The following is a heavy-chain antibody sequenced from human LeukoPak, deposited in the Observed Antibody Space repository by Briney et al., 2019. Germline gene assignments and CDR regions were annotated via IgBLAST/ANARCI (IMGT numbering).Heavy chain of an antibody. CDR3: ARESWRSRI. CDR1: GFSFSSSW. J-gene: IGHJ4*02. CDR2: IKGDGNGN. Sequence: PGGSLRLSCAASGFSFSSSWMSWVRQAPGKGLEWVSNIKGDGNGNDYVDSVKGRFTISRDNAKNSLNLQMNNLRAEDTAGYYCARESWRSRIWGQGTLVNVFS. V-gene: IGHV3-7*01. D-gene: IGHD3-3*01.